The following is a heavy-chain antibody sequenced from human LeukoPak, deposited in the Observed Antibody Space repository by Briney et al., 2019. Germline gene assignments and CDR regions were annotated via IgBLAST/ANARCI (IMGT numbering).Heavy chain of an antibody. J-gene: IGHJ4*02. V-gene: IGHV3-23*01. D-gene: IGHD3-9*01. Sequence: GGSLRLSCAASGFTFRTYAMTWVRQAPGEGLEWVSSISYSGSGTYYADSVKGRFTISRDNSKNTLYLQMNSLRAEDTAVYYCARDLYYDILTGPSGYWGQGTLVTVSS. CDR2: ISYSGSGT. CDR3: ARDLYYDILTGPSGY. CDR1: GFTFRTYA.